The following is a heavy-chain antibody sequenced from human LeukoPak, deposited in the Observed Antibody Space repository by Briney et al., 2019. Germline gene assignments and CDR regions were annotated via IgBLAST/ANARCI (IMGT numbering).Heavy chain of an antibody. CDR1: GFTFSSYA. V-gene: IGHV3-23*01. D-gene: IGHD6-19*01. CDR3: ARDYQVAGNGLRY. Sequence: GGSLRLSCAASGFTFSSYAMSWVRQAPGKGLEWVSAISGSGGSTYYADSVKGRFTISRDNAKNSLYLQMNSLRAEDTAVYYCARDYQVAGNGLRYWGQGTLVTVSS. CDR2: ISGSGGST. J-gene: IGHJ4*02.